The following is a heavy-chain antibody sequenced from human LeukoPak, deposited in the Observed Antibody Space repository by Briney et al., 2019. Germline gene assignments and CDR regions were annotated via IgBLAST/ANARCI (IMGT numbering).Heavy chain of an antibody. CDR1: CSSIYSSSHY. V-gene: IGHV4-39*07. J-gene: IGHJ4*02. D-gene: IGHD5-18*01. CDR3: TRAWGTAMSDY. Sequence: SETLSLTCTVSCSSIYSSSHYWGWLRQPPGKGLEWIGKVYYSGTIFYSPSLTSRVTIPVDTSKNQFSLKLSAVTAADTAIYYCTRAWGTAMSDYWGQGTLVTVSS. CDR2: VYYSGTI.